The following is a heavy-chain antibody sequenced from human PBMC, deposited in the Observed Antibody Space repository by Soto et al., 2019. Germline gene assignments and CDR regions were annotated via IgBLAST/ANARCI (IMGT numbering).Heavy chain of an antibody. V-gene: IGHV4-34*01. D-gene: IGHD3-3*01. CDR1: GGSFSGFH. CDR2: INHSGST. J-gene: IGHJ6*03. Sequence: ETLSLTCAVYGGSFSGFHWIWIRQPPGKGLEWIGEINHSGSTNYNPSLKSRVTISVDTSKNQFSLKLSSVTAADTAVYYCASILRLYMDVWGKGTTVTVSS. CDR3: ASILRLYMDV.